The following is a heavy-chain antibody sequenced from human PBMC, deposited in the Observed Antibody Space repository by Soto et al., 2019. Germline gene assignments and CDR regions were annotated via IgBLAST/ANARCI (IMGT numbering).Heavy chain of an antibody. CDR2: INTYNGNT. J-gene: IGHJ4*02. D-gene: IGHD4-4*01. V-gene: IGHV1-18*01. CDR1: GYTFTNYG. Sequence: QVHLVQSGPEVKKPGASVRVSCRASGYTFTNYGIGWVRQAPGQGLEWMGWINTYNGNTNYAQKFRGRINTPTDTSTTTAYMELRSLNSDDTAMYYCANDGVAPTATVAGGYGGQGTLVTVSS. CDR3: ANDGVAPTATVAGGY.